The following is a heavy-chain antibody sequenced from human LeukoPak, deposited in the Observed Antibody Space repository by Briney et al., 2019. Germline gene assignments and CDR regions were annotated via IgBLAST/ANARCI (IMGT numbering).Heavy chain of an antibody. J-gene: IGHJ3*02. Sequence: PGGSLRLSCGASGFTFSDHYMSWIRQAPGKGLEWVSYISSSSYTNYADSVKGRFTISRDNAKNSLYLQMNSLRAEDTAVYYCARAAIGSYRGAFDIWGQGTMVTVSS. V-gene: IGHV3-11*06. CDR1: GFTFSDHY. D-gene: IGHD1-26*01. CDR3: ARAAIGSYRGAFDI. CDR2: ISSSSYT.